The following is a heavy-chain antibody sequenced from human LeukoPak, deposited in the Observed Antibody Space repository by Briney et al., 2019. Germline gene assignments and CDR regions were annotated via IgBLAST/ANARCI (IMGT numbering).Heavy chain of an antibody. D-gene: IGHD6-6*01. J-gene: IGHJ6*02. V-gene: IGHV1-18*01. CDR1: GYTFTSYG. CDR2: ISAYNGNT. Sequence: ASVKVSCKASGYTFTSYGISWVRQAPGQVLEWMGWISAYNGNTNYAQKLQGRVTMTTDTPTSTAYMELRSLRSDDTAVYYCARDLVHSSSSYYYYYGMDVWGQGTTVTVSS. CDR3: ARDLVHSSSSYYYYYGMDV.